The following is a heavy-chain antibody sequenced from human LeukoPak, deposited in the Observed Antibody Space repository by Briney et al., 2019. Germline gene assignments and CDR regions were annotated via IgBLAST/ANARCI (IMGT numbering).Heavy chain of an antibody. CDR3: TSIYGDHYANFDY. CDR1: GFTFSGSA. CDR2: IRSKANSFAT. J-gene: IGHJ4*02. D-gene: IGHD4-17*01. V-gene: IGHV3-73*01. Sequence: GGSLKLSCAASGFTFSGSALHWVRQASGKGLEWVGRIRSKANSFATAYAASVKGRFTISRDDSKNTAYLQMNSLKTEDTAVYYCTSIYGDHYANFDYWGQGTLVTVSS.